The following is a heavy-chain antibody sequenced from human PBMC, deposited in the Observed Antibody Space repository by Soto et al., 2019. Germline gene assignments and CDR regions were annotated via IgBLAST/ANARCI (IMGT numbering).Heavy chain of an antibody. Sequence: QVQLQESGPGLVKPSETLSLTCTVSGDSITTYYWSWIRQPPGKDLECIGYIFHTGSTKYNPSLKSRVTISIATSKNQFSLTLRSVTAADTAVYYCARMGSGGNCGPWCQGTLVTVSS. V-gene: IGHV4-59*01. CDR1: GDSITTYY. J-gene: IGHJ5*02. D-gene: IGHD2-15*01. CDR2: IFHTGST. CDR3: ARMGSGGNCGP.